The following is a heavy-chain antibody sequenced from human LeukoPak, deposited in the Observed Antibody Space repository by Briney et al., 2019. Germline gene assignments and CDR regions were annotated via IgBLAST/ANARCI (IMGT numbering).Heavy chain of an antibody. CDR3: ARGRDQVAAAGYFDL. CDR2: IYNTGNT. Sequence: PSETLSLTCTVSGGSIGSRSYYWGWIRQPPGKGLEWIGSIYNTGNTYYNPSLKSRVTISIDTSKNQFSLKLSSVTATDTAVYYCARGRDQVAAAGYFDLWGRGTLVTVSS. V-gene: IGHV4-39*01. D-gene: IGHD6-13*01. J-gene: IGHJ2*01. CDR1: GGSIGSRSYY.